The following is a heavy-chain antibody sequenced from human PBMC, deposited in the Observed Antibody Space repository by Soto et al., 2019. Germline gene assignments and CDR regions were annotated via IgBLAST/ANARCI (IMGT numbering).Heavy chain of an antibody. V-gene: IGHV1-69*13. CDR2: IIPIFGTA. D-gene: IGHD5-12*01. CDR1: GGTFSSYA. J-gene: IGHJ6*02. CDR3: ARRGYSGYDPYGMDV. Sequence: SVEVSCKASGGTFSSYAISWVRQAPGQGLEWMGGIIPIFGTANYAQKFQGRVTITADESTSTAYMELSSLRSEDTAVYYCARRGYSGYDPYGMDVWGQGTTVTVSS.